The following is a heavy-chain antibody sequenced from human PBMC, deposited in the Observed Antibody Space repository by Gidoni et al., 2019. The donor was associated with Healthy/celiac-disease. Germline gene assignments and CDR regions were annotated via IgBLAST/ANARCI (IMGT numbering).Heavy chain of an antibody. CDR3: AKDIWAGIAVAGQFDY. J-gene: IGHJ4*02. Sequence: LSCAASGFTFDDYAMHWVRQAPGKGLEWVSGISWNSGSIGYADSVKGRFTISRDNAKNSLYLQMNSLRAEDTALYYCAKDIWAGIAVAGQFDYWGQGTLVTVSS. CDR1: GFTFDDYA. CDR2: ISWNSGSI. D-gene: IGHD6-19*01. V-gene: IGHV3-9*01.